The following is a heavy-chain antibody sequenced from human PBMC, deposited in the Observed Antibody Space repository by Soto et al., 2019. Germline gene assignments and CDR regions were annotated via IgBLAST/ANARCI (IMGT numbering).Heavy chain of an antibody. Sequence: SETLSLTCTVSGGSISSGGYYWSWIRQHPGKGLEWIGYIYYSGSTNYNPSLKSRVTISVDTSKNQFSLKLSSVTAADTAVYYCARDRGYDIDYWGQGTLVTVSS. CDR3: ARDRGYDIDY. D-gene: IGHD5-12*01. V-gene: IGHV4-61*08. CDR2: IYYSGST. J-gene: IGHJ4*02. CDR1: GGSISSGGYY.